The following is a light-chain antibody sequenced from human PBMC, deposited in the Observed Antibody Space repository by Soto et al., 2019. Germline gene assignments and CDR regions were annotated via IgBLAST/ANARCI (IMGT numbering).Light chain of an antibody. V-gene: IGKV2-30*02. Sequence: VVMTQSPLSLPVTLGQPASIYCRSSQSLIHSDGNTYLSWFQQRPGQSPRRLIYEVSDRDSGVQNRFTGRGSGNDFALNNSRLEAEDVGFYYCMQGTHWPLTFGQGTEVEIK. J-gene: IGKJ1*01. CDR2: EVS. CDR1: QSLIHSDGNTY. CDR3: MQGTHWPLT.